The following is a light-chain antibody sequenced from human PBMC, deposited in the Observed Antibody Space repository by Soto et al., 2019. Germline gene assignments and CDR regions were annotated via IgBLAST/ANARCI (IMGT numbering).Light chain of an antibody. J-gene: IGKJ4*01. Sequence: DLQMTQSPSTLSASVGDRVTITCRASQSISHWLAWYQQKPGKAPTVLIYQTSALRSGVPLRFSGSGSGTEFTLTISSLQPEDFATYYCQQYSRYSITFGGGTKVEVK. CDR1: QSISHW. V-gene: IGKV1-5*03. CDR2: QTS. CDR3: QQYSRYSIT.